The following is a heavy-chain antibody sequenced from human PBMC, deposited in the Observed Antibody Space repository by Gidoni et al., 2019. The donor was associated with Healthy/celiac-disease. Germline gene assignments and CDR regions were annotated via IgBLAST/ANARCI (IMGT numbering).Heavy chain of an antibody. V-gene: IGHV3-30-3*01. Sequence: QVQLVESGGCVVQPGRSLRLSCASSGFTFGSYAMHWVRQAPGKGLEWVAVISYDGSNKYYADSVKGRFTISRDNSKNTLYLQMNSLRAEDTAVYYCARDLGYCSGGSCYSGDYWGQGTLVTVSS. J-gene: IGHJ4*02. CDR3: ARDLGYCSGGSCYSGDY. CDR1: GFTFGSYA. CDR2: ISYDGSNK. D-gene: IGHD2-15*01.